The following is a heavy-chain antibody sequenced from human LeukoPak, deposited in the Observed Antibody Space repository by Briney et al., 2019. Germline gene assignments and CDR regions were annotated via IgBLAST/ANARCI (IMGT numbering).Heavy chain of an antibody. CDR1: GFTFSSYG. J-gene: IGHJ4*02. CDR2: ISHDGSNK. D-gene: IGHD3-22*01. CDR3: AKYLSGSFDY. Sequence: QPGGSLRLSCAASGFTFSSYGMHWVRQAPGKGLEWVAVISHDGSNKYYADSVKGRFTISRDNSKNTLYLQMNSLRAEDTAVYYCAKYLSGSFDYWGQGTLVTVSS. V-gene: IGHV3-30-3*01.